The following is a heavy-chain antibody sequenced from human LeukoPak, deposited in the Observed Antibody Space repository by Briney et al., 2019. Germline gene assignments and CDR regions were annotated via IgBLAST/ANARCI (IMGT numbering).Heavy chain of an antibody. CDR3: ARVRCTSGLYYFES. Sequence: GASVKVSRKASGYTFISSGMSWVRQAPGQGLEWMGWVNSNTGNPTYAQGFTGRFVFSWDTSVSTAYLQISSLKAEDTAVYYCARVRCTSGLYYFESWGQGTLVTVSS. CDR2: VNSNTGNP. CDR1: GYTFISSG. V-gene: IGHV7-4-1*02. D-gene: IGHD6-19*01. J-gene: IGHJ4*02.